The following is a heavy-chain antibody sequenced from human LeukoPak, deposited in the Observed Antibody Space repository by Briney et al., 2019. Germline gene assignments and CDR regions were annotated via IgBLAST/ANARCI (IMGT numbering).Heavy chain of an antibody. V-gene: IGHV3-7*01. CDR3: ARDPRTVRI. Sequence: GGSLRLSCAASGFTFSSYWMSWVHQAPGKGPEWVANIKQDGNEKYYVDSVKGRFTVSRDNAKNSLYLQMNSLRVEDTAVYYCARDPRTVRIWGQGTLVTVSS. CDR2: IKQDGNEK. J-gene: IGHJ4*02. CDR1: GFTFSSYW. D-gene: IGHD1-1*01.